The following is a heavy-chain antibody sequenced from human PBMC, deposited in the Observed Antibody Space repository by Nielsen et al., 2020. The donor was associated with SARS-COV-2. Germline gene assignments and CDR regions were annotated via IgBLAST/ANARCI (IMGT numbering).Heavy chain of an antibody. CDR2: LNPDGSDK. CDR1: GFTFRNAW. D-gene: IGHD4-11*01. Sequence: GESLEISCVASGFTFRNAWMTWIRQAPGKGLEWVAHLNPDGSDKYYVDSVKGRFTISRDNAGKSLYLQMNSLRAEDTAVYYCARDAAYSRFDYWGQGTLVTVSS. J-gene: IGHJ4*02. CDR3: ARDAAYSRFDY. V-gene: IGHV3-7*03.